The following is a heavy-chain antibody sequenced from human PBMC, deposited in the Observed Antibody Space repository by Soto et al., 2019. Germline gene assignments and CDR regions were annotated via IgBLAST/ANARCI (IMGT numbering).Heavy chain of an antibody. J-gene: IGHJ4*02. V-gene: IGHV3-7*03. CDR3: ARDMGPSGAYGY. CDR1: GFTFSTYW. Sequence: EVQLVDSGGDLVQPGGSLRLSCAASGFTFSTYWMSWVRQAPGKGLEWVANIDPDGSQKYYVDSVKGRFTISRDNVKKSLELQMNSLRAEDRVVYYCARDMGPSGAYGYWGQGTVVTVSS. D-gene: IGHD1-26*01. CDR2: IDPDGSQK.